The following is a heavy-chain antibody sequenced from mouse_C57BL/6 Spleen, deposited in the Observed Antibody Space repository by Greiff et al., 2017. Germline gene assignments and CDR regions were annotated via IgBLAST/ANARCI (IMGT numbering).Heavy chain of an antibody. CDR3: ARSDHYGSSLWFAY. Sequence: QVQLKQSGAELVKPGASVKMSCKASGYTFTSYWITWVKQRPGQGLEWIGDIYPGSGSTNYNEKFKSKATLTVDTSSSTAYMQLSSLTSEDSAVYYCARSDHYGSSLWFAYWGQGTLVTVSA. CDR1: GYTFTSYW. V-gene: IGHV1-55*01. D-gene: IGHD1-1*01. J-gene: IGHJ3*01. CDR2: IYPGSGST.